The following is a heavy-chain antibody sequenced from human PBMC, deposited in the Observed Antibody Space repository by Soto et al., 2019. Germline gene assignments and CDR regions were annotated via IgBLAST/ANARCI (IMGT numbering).Heavy chain of an antibody. D-gene: IGHD3-10*01. CDR2: INPSGGST. Sequence: QVQLVQSGAEVKKPGASVKVSCKASGYTFTSYYMHWVRQAPGQGLEWMGIINPSGGSTSYAQKLQGRVTMTRDTSTSTVYMELSSLGSEDTAVYYCARVTDYYDSGRTYNGFDPWGQGTLVTVSS. CDR1: GYTFTSYY. J-gene: IGHJ5*02. V-gene: IGHV1-46*01. CDR3: ARVTDYYDSGRTYNGFDP.